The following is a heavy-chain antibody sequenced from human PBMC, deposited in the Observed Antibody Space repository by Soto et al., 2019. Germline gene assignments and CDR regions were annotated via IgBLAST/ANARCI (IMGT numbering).Heavy chain of an antibody. CDR3: ARGGYYDTSGSRNYHYYGMNV. CDR1: GGTFSNYA. D-gene: IGHD3-9*01. Sequence: ASVKVSCKASGGTFSNYAITWVRQAPGQGLEWLGWISAYDGYTTYAQILQGRVFMTTDTSTKTAYMELRSLRSDDTATYFCARGGYYDTSGSRNYHYYGMNVWGQGTTVTVSS. J-gene: IGHJ6*02. V-gene: IGHV1-18*01. CDR2: ISAYDGYT.